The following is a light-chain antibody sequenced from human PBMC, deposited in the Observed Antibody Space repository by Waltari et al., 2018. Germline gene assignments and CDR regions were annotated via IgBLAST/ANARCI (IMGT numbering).Light chain of an antibody. V-gene: IGLV2-11*01. J-gene: IGLJ2*01. CDR2: DVT. CDR1: SNDVGGYNY. CDR3: CSYAGTYVV. Sequence: QSALTQPRSVSGSPGQSVTISCTGTSNDVGGYNYVSWYQHHPGKAPKLMIYDVTRRPSGVPDRFSGSSSGNTASRTISGRQAEDESDYHCCSYAGTYVVFVGGTQLTVL.